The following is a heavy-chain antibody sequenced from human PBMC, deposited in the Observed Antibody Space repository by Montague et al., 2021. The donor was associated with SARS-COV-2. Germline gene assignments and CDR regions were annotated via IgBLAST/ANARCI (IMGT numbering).Heavy chain of an antibody. V-gene: IGHV4-4*07. Sequence: SETLSLTCTVSGGSISSYYWSWIRQPAGKGLEWIGRIYTRGSTNYNPSLKSRVTMSVDTSKNQFSLKLSSVTAADTAVYYCARVGRAGYDILTGYYYYGMDVWGQGTTVTVS. CDR2: IYTRGST. J-gene: IGHJ6*02. CDR1: GGSISSYY. CDR3: ARVGRAGYDILTGYYYYGMDV. D-gene: IGHD3-9*01.